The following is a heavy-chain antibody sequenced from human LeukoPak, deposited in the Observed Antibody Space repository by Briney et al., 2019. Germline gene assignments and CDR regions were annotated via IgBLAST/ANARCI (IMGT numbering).Heavy chain of an antibody. J-gene: IGHJ4*02. CDR3: ARETILAVAGDF. D-gene: IGHD6-19*01. Sequence: PGGSLRLSCAASGFTFNRNNMNWVRQAPGKWLEWVSYISSTSITMYYADSVKGRFTISRDNAKNSLYLQMNSLRADDTAVYYCARETILAVAGDFWGQGTLVTVSS. CDR2: ISSTSITM. CDR1: GFTFNRNN. V-gene: IGHV3-48*01.